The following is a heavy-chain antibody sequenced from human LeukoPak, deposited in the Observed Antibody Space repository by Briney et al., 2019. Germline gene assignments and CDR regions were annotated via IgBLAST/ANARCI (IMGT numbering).Heavy chain of an antibody. V-gene: IGHV3-7*04. CDR1: GFTMSSSW. CDR3: ARDRGWYHADY. CDR2: INEDGSEN. J-gene: IGHJ4*02. Sequence: GGSLRLSCTVSGFTMSSSWMSWVRQAPGKGLEWVANINEDGSENNDVGSVKGRFTISRDNAKNSLFLQMNSLRAEDTAVYYCARDRGWYHADYWGQGTLVTVSA. D-gene: IGHD6-19*01.